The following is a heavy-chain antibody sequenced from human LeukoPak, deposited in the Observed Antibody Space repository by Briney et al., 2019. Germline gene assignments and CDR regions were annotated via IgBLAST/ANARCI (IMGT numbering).Heavy chain of an antibody. CDR2: TYYRSKWYN. Sequence: SQTLSLTCAISGDSVSSNSAAWNWIRQSPSRGLEWLGRTYYRSKWYNDYAVSVKSRITINPDTSKNQFSLQLNSVTPEDTAVYYCARDQEDWDLNSGGLDYWGQGTLVTVSS. CDR1: GDSVSSNSAA. J-gene: IGHJ4*02. V-gene: IGHV6-1*01. CDR3: ARDQEDWDLNSGGLDY. D-gene: IGHD3/OR15-3a*01.